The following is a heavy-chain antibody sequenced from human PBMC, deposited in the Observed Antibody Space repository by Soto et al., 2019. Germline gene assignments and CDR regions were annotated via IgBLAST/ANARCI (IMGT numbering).Heavy chain of an antibody. CDR1: GLTFSRVD. V-gene: IGHV3-23*01. Sequence: EVQLLESGGALVQPGGSLTLSCVVSGLTFSRVDLSWVRQPPGKGLAWVSASGGSDFTTHYVDSVKGRFTMSRDYSKNTLYLQMDSLSAEDTALYYCVTHSWNYWGQGTRVTVSS. CDR3: VTHSWNY. D-gene: IGHD1-1*01. J-gene: IGHJ4*02. CDR2: SGGSDFTT.